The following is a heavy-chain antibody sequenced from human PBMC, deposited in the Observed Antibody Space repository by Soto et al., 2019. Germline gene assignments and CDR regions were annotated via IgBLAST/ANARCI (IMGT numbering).Heavy chain of an antibody. CDR3: AADRGVVVTAISGWFDP. V-gene: IGHV1-58*01. J-gene: IGHJ5*02. CDR2: IVVGSGNT. CDR1: GFNFTSSA. Sequence: QMQLVQSGPEVKKPGTSVKVSCKASGFNFTSSAVQWVRQARGQRLEWIGWIVVGSGNTNYAQKFQERVTITRDMSTSTAYMELSSLRSEDTALYYCAADRGVVVTAISGWFDPWGQGTLVTVSS. D-gene: IGHD2-15*01.